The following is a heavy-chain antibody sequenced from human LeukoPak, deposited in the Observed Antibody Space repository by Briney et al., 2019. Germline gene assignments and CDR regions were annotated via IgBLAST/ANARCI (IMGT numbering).Heavy chain of an antibody. V-gene: IGHV4-34*01. CDR1: GASFSSYY. CDR2: IHHSGST. Sequence: SETLSLTCAVHGASFSSYYWTWIRQPPGKGLEWIGEIHHSGSTKYNPSLESRVTISVDTSKNQFSLKLSSVTAADTAVYYCARGSPPVWFGELLFDYWGQGTLVTVSS. D-gene: IGHD3-10*01. CDR3: ARGSPPVWFGELLFDY. J-gene: IGHJ4*02.